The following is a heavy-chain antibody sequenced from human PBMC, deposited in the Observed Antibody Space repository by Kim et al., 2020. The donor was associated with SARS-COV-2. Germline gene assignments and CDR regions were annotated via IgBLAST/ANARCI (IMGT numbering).Heavy chain of an antibody. V-gene: IGHV1-18*01. D-gene: IGHD1-20*01. CDR2: ISAKNSNT. CDR1: GYTFTNYG. Sequence: ASVKVSCKASGYTFTNYGISWVRQAPGQGLEWMGWISAKNSNTNYAQKFQGRVTMTTDTSTTTAYMELRSLRSDDTAVYYCARSGPQYNWNDDYWGQGTLDTVSS. J-gene: IGHJ4*02. CDR3: ARSGPQYNWNDDY.